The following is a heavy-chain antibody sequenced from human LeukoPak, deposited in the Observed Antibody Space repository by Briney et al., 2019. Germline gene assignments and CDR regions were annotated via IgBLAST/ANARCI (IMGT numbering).Heavy chain of an antibody. Sequence: GGSLRLSCAASGFTFSSYSMNWVRQAPGKGLEWVSSISSSSSYIYYADSVKGRFTISRDNAKNSLYLQMNSLRAEDTAVYYCARDLRGSSWSNWFDPWGQGTLVTASS. D-gene: IGHD6-13*01. J-gene: IGHJ5*02. CDR3: ARDLRGSSWSNWFDP. CDR1: GFTFSSYS. CDR2: ISSSSSYI. V-gene: IGHV3-21*01.